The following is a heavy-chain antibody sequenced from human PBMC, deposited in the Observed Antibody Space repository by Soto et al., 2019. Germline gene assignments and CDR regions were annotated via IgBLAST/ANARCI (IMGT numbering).Heavy chain of an antibody. D-gene: IGHD4-17*01. CDR2: MNPNSGNT. V-gene: IGHV1-8*01. Sequence: QVQLVQSGAEVKKPGASVKVSCKASGYTFTSYDINWVRQATGQGLEWMGWMNPNSGNTGYAQKFQGRVTMTRNTAISTAYMELSSLTSEDTALYYCARGMTTVATQYRMDVWGQGTTVTVSS. CDR1: GYTFTSYD. J-gene: IGHJ6*02. CDR3: ARGMTTVATQYRMDV.